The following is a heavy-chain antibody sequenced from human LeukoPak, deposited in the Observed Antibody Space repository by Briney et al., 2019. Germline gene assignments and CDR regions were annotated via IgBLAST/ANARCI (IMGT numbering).Heavy chain of an antibody. D-gene: IGHD3-16*01. CDR2: ISAYNGNT. Sequence: ASVKVSCKASGYTFTSYGISWVRQAPGQGLEWMGWISAYNGNTNYAQKLQGRVTTTTDTSTSTAYMELRSLRSDDTAVYYCARSDAVGDYYYYYMDVWGKGTTVTVSS. CDR3: ARSDAVGDYYYYYMDV. CDR1: GYTFTSYG. V-gene: IGHV1-18*01. J-gene: IGHJ6*03.